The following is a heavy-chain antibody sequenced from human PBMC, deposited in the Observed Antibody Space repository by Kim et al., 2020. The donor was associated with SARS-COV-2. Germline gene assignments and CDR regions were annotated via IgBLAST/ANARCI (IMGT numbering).Heavy chain of an antibody. V-gene: IGHV3-7*03. D-gene: IGHD2-2*01. CDR2: IKQDGSEK. CDR1: GFTFSSYW. J-gene: IGHJ6*02. CDR3: ARVGGAYCSSTSCYPNYYYYYGMDV. Sequence: GGSLRLSCAASGFTFSSYWMSWVRQAPGKGLEWVANIKQDGSEKYYVDSVKGRFTISRDNAKNSLYLQMNSLRAEDTAVYYCARVGGAYCSSTSCYPNYYYYYGMDVWGQGTTVTVSS.